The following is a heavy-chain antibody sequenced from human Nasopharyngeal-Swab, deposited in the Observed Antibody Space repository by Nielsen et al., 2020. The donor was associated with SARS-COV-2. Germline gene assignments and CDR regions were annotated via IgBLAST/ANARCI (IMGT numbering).Heavy chain of an antibody. CDR2: INHSGST. D-gene: IGHD6-13*01. Sequence: SETLSLTCAVYGGSFSGYYWSWIRQPPGKGLEWIGEINHSGSTNYNPSLKSRVTISVDTSKNQFSLKLSSVTAADTAVYYCARGGIAAAGDYFDYWGQGTLVTVSS. J-gene: IGHJ4*02. CDR3: ARGGIAAAGDYFDY. V-gene: IGHV4-34*01. CDR1: GGSFSGYY.